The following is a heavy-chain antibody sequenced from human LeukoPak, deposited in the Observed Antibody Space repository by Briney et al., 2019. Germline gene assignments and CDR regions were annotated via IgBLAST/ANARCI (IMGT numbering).Heavy chain of an antibody. D-gene: IGHD3-22*01. V-gene: IGHV3-21*01. CDR2: ISSSSSYI. CDR1: GFTFSSYS. CDR3: ARDGAYYYDSSGYAVDY. J-gene: IGHJ4*02. Sequence: GGSLRLXCAASGFTFSSYSMNWVRQAPGKGLEWVSSISSSSSYIYYADSAKGRFTISRDNAKNSLYLQMNSLRAEDTAVYYCARDGAYYYDSSGYAVDYWGQGTLVTVSS.